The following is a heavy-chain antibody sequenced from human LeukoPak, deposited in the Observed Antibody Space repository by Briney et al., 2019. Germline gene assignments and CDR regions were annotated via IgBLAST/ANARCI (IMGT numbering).Heavy chain of an antibody. CDR1: GFTFNNYA. D-gene: IGHD3-3*01. V-gene: IGHV3-23*01. CDR3: AKASGGNAYDFASFDY. J-gene: IGHJ4*02. Sequence: PGGSLRLSCAASGFTFNNYAMSWVRQAPGKGLEWVSATSGSGSSRYYADSVKGRFTISRDNSKSTLHLQMNSLRAEDTAIYYCAKASGGNAYDFASFDYWGQGTLVTVSS. CDR2: TSGSGSSR.